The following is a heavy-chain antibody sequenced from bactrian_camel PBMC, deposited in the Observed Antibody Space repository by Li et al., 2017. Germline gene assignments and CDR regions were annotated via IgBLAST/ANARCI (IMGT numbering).Heavy chain of an antibody. CDR2: INNDGDT. CDR1: GYTDDPMC. CDR3: AADSWDYRTGADGVWPSVRSY. Sequence: HVQLVESGGGSVQAGGSLRLSCVVSGYTDDPMCLAWFRQGPGKEREGVAGINNDGDTDYGDSVLGRFTISKDNAKSTLYLDMTSLTPEDTAMYYCAADSWDYRTGADGVWPSVRSYRGQGTQVTVS. D-gene: IGHD5*01. J-gene: IGHJ4*01. V-gene: IGHV3S63*01.